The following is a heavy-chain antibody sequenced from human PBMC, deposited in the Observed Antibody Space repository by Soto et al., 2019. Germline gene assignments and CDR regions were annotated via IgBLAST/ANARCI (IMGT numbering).Heavy chain of an antibody. V-gene: IGHV3-13*01. CDR1: GFTFSSYD. J-gene: IGHJ3*02. CDR2: IGTAGDT. D-gene: IGHD3-10*01. Sequence: GGSLRLSCAASGFTFSSYDMHWVRQATGKGLEWVSAIGTAGDTYYPGSVKGRFTISRENAKNSLYLQMNSLRAGDTAVYYCARGCGEDYPHENCAFDIWGQGTMVTVSS. CDR3: ARGCGEDYPHENCAFDI.